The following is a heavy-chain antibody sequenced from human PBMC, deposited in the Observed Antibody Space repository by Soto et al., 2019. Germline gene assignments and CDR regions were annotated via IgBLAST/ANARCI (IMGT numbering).Heavy chain of an antibody. CDR2: INHSGST. V-gene: IGHV4-34*01. J-gene: IGHJ4*02. D-gene: IGHD2-15*01. Sequence: SETLSLTCAVYGGSFSGYYWSWIRQPPGKGLEWIGEINHSGSTNYSPSFQGKVTISADKSITTAYLQWSSLKAADTAMYYCVRSGTSSGRFSDYWGQGTLVTVSS. CDR3: VRSGTSSGRFSDY. CDR1: GGSFSGYY.